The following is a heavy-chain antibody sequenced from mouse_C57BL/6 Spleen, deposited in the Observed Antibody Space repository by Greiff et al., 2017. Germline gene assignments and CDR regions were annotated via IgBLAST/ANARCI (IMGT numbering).Heavy chain of an antibody. CDR2: INPNNGGT. CDR3: ASEVDYYGSSHWYFDV. Sequence: EVQLQQSGPELVKPGASVKMSCKASGYTFTDYNMHWVKQSHGKSLEWIGYINPNNGGTSYNQKFKGKATLTVNKSSSTAYMELRSLTSEDSAVYYCASEVDYYGSSHWYFDVWGTGTTVTVSS. CDR1: GYTFTDYN. V-gene: IGHV1-22*01. D-gene: IGHD1-1*01. J-gene: IGHJ1*03.